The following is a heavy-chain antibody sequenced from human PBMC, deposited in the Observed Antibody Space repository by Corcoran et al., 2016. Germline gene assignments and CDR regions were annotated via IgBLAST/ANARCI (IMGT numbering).Heavy chain of an antibody. V-gene: IGHV2-70*04. CDR3: ARRVDSNYNYLQD. CDR2: IDWDDDK. CDR1: GFSPSTNGMR. D-gene: IGHD1-26*01. J-gene: IGHJ1*01. Sequence: QVTLKDSGSALVKPTRTLTLTCTFSGFSPSTNGMRVSWIRQPPGKALEWLARIDWDDDKFFSTYLKTRLTIPKDTSKHQVVLTMTNMYPVDTASYYCARRVDSNYNYLQDWGQGTLVTVSS.